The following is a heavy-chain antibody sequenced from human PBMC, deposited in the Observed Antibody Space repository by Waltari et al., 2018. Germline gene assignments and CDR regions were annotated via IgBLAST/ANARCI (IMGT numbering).Heavy chain of an antibody. CDR1: GGTFSSYA. CDR3: ARESGNWNYSYYYYYMDV. V-gene: IGHV1-69*14. CDR2: IIPIFGTA. D-gene: IGHD1-7*01. Sequence: QVQLVQSGAEVKKPGSSVKVSCKASGGTFSSYAISWVRQAPGQGLEWMGGIIPIFGTANYAQKFQGRVTITADKSTSTAYMELSSLRSEDTAVYYCARESGNWNYSYYYYYMDVWGKGTTVTVSS. J-gene: IGHJ6*03.